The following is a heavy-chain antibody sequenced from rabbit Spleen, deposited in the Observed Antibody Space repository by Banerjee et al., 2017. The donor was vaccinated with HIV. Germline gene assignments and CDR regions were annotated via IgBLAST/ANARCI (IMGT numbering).Heavy chain of an antibody. CDR1: GFTITSSYY. CDR3: ARDTGSSFSSYGMDL. D-gene: IGHD8-1*01. CDR2: IDSGSSGFT. V-gene: IGHV1S45*01. J-gene: IGHJ6*01. Sequence: QEQLEESGRGLVQPEGSLALTCEASGFTITSSYYMCWVRQAPGKGLEWIACIDSGSSGFTYFATWAKGRFTCSKTSSTTVTLQMTRLTAADTATHFCARDTGSSFSSYGMDLWGQGTLVTVS.